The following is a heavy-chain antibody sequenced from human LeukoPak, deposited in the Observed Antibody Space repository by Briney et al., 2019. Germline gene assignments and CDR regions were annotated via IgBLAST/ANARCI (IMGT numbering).Heavy chain of an antibody. CDR3: ARVPAATNWFDP. Sequence: GASVKVSCKASGYTFTGYYMHWVRQGPGQGLEWMGWINPNSGGTNYAQKFQGRVTMTRDTSISTAYMELSRLRSDDTAVYYCARVPAATNWFDPWGQGTLVTVSS. CDR1: GYTFTGYY. J-gene: IGHJ5*02. V-gene: IGHV1-2*02. CDR2: INPNSGGT. D-gene: IGHD2-2*01.